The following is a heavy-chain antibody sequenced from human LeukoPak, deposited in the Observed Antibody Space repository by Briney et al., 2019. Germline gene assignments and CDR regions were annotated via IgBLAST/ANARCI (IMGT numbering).Heavy chain of an antibody. CDR1: GYTFTGYY. V-gene: IGHV1-2*06. Sequence: ASVEVSCKASGYTFTGYYMHWVRQAPGQGLEWMGRINPNSGGTNYAQKFQGRVTMTRDTSISTAYMELSRLRSDDTAVYYCAARLVGATPFDYWGQGTLVSVSS. CDR2: INPNSGGT. CDR3: AARLVGATPFDY. J-gene: IGHJ4*02. D-gene: IGHD1-26*01.